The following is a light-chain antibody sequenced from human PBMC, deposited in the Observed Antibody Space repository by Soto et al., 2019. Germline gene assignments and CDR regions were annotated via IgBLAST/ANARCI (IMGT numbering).Light chain of an antibody. CDR2: DAT. J-gene: IGKJ2*01. V-gene: IGKV3-20*01. CDR3: NQYASSPLT. CDR1: QSVARNL. Sequence: EIVLTQSPGTLSLSPGERATLSCRASQSVARNLLAWFQQRPGQPPRLLIYDATGRATGIPDTFSGSGSATDLNLTIKRLEPEIYAVNNCNQYASSPLTFGQGTKLEIK.